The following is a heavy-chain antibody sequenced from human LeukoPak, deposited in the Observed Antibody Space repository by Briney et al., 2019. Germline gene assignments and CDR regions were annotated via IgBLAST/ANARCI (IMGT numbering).Heavy chain of an antibody. CDR2: ISHDGSTK. CDR1: GFTFDSYA. D-gene: IGHD5-24*01. Sequence: PGGSLRLSCEASGFTFDSYAIHWVRQAPGKGLTWVAAISHDGSTKHYADSVKGRFTISRDNSKSTLYLQMNSLNTEDAALYYCARERWLQSFDCWGQGTLVTVSA. J-gene: IGHJ4*02. CDR3: ARERWLQSFDC. V-gene: IGHV3-30*04.